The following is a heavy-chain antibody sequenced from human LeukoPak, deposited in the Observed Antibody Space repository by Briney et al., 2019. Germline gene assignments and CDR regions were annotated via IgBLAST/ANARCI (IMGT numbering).Heavy chain of an antibody. D-gene: IGHD6-19*01. Sequence: GGSLRLSCAASGFTFSSYEMNWVRQAPGKGLEWVSYISSSGSTIYYADSVKGRFTISRDNAKTSLYLQMNSLRAEDTAVYYCARDRGMAGLNDYWGQGTLVTVSS. J-gene: IGHJ4*02. V-gene: IGHV3-48*03. CDR2: ISSSGSTI. CDR1: GFTFSSYE. CDR3: ARDRGMAGLNDY.